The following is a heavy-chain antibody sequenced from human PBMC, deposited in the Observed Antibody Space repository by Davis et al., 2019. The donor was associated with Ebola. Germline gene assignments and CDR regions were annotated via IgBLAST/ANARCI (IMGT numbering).Heavy chain of an antibody. CDR3: ARAGGVVVEAVTLRYYYGMDV. D-gene: IGHD2-15*01. V-gene: IGHV3-48*03. Sequence: GESLKISCAASGFTFSSYEMNWVRQAPGKGLEWVSYISSSGSIIYYADYVKGRFTISRDNAKNSLYLPMNSLRAEDTAVYYCARAGGVVVEAVTLRYYYGMDVWGQGTTVTVSS. CDR2: ISSSGSII. J-gene: IGHJ6*02. CDR1: GFTFSSYE.